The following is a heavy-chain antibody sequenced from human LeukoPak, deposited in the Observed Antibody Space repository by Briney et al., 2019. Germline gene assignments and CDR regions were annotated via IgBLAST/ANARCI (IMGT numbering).Heavy chain of an antibody. Sequence: SETLSLTCTVSGGSISSSSYYWGWIRQPPGKGLEWIGSIYYSGSTYYNPSLKSRVTISVDTSKNQFSLKLSSVTAADTAVYYCARQGHYDILTGYYSVIYRSYNWFDPWGQGTLVTVSS. CDR1: GGSISSSSYY. V-gene: IGHV4-39*01. CDR2: IYYSGST. J-gene: IGHJ5*02. CDR3: ARQGHYDILTGYYSVIYRSYNWFDP. D-gene: IGHD3-9*01.